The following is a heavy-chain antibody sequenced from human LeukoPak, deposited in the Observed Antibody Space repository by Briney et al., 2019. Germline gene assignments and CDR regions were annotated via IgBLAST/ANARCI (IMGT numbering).Heavy chain of an antibody. J-gene: IGHJ4*02. D-gene: IGHD5-18*01. CDR1: GFTFSSYW. V-gene: IGHV3-7*01. CDR3: ARSQLWLRDYFDY. Sequence: GGSLRLSCAASGFTFSSYWMSWVRQAPGKGLEWVANIKQDGSEKYYVDSVKGRFTISRDNAKNSLYLQMNSLRAEDTAVYYCARSQLWLRDYFDYWGQETLVTVSS. CDR2: IKQDGSEK.